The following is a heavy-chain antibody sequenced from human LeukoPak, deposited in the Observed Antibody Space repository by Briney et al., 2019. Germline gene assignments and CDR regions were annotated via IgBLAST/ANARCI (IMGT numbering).Heavy chain of an antibody. Sequence: SETLSLTCAVYGGSFSGYYWSWIRRPPGKGLEWIGEINHSGSTNYNPSLKSRVIISVDTSKNQFSLKLSSVTAADTAVYYCARGSSGYDILTGYYNYWGQGTLVTVSS. CDR2: INHSGST. CDR3: ARGSSGYDILTGYYNY. D-gene: IGHD3-9*01. CDR1: GGSFSGYY. J-gene: IGHJ4*02. V-gene: IGHV4-34*01.